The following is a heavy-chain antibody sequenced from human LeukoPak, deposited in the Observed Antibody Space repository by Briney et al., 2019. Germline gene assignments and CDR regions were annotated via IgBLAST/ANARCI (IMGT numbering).Heavy chain of an antibody. CDR3: AREMDSSVWYGEFDAFDI. CDR1: GGSISGYY. D-gene: IGHD6-19*01. V-gene: IGHV4-59*01. Sequence: SETLSLTCTVSGGSISGYYWSWIRQPPGKGLEWIGFIYYSGATNYNPSLKSRVTISVDTSKNQFSLKLTSVTAADTAVYYCAREMDSSVWYGEFDAFDIWGQGTMVTVSS. CDR2: IYYSGAT. J-gene: IGHJ3*02.